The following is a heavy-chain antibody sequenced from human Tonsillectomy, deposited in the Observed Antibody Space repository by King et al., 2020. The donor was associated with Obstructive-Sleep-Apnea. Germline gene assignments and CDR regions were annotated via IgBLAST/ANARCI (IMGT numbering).Heavy chain of an antibody. V-gene: IGHV3-23*04. CDR2: ISGSGYST. CDR1: GFTFRSYA. Sequence: VQLVESGGGLVQPGGSLRLSCAGSGFTFRSYAMSWVRQAPGKGLEWVSGISGSGYSTYYADSVKGRFTISRDNSKNTLYLQMNSLGDEDTAVYYCAKDSMDYDSLTGPVDYWGQGILVTVSS. J-gene: IGHJ4*02. CDR3: AKDSMDYDSLTGPVDY. D-gene: IGHD3-9*01.